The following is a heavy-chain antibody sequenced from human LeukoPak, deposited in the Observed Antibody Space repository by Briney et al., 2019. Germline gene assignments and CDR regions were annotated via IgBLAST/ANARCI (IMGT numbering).Heavy chain of an antibody. V-gene: IGHV4-4*07. CDR1: GGSISSYY. J-gene: IGHJ4*02. D-gene: IGHD5-12*01. Sequence: SETLSLTCTVSGGSISSYYWSWTRQPAGKGLEWIGRFYSGGGTDYNPSLKSRVTMSVDTSKNQFSLKLSSVTAADTAVYYCARVYSGYDLPGSLANYYFDYWGQGTLVTVSS. CDR2: FYSGGGT. CDR3: ARVYSGYDLPGSLANYYFDY.